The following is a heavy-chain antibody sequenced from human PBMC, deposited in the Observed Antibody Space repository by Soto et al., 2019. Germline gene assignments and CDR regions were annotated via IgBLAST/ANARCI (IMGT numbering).Heavy chain of an antibody. CDR3: ARQGRLCGGDGTCKAQQYFEL. CDR1: VYSFNNYW. Sequence: EVQLVQSGPEVKKPGESLMISCKGSVYSFNNYWIGWVRQMSGRGLEWMGVIYPSDSDTRYNPSFHGQVTLSVDKSIRTAYLLWGSLKASDTAMYYCARQGRLCGGDGTCKAQQYFELWGQGTLVSVSS. D-gene: IGHD2-21*01. V-gene: IGHV5-51*03. J-gene: IGHJ1*01. CDR2: IYPSDSDT.